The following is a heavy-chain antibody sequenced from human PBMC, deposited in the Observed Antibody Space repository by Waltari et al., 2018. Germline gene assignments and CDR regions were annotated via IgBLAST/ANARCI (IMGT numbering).Heavy chain of an antibody. Sequence: EVQLVESGGGLVQPGGSLRLSCAASGISFSSFWMTWVRQGPGKGLEWVANIKQDGSEEYYVDSVKGRFTISKDNAKNSLYRQMNSLRAEDTAVYFCARERRGQSGWYYFDFWGQGSLVTVSS. J-gene: IGHJ4*02. V-gene: IGHV3-7*01. D-gene: IGHD6-19*01. CDR1: GISFSSFW. CDR3: ARERRGQSGWYYFDF. CDR2: IKQDGSEE.